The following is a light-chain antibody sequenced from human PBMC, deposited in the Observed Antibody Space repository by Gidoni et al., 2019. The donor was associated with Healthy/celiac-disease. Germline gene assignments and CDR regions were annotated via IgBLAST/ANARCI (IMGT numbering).Light chain of an antibody. CDR1: QSVSSSY. CDR2: GAS. Sequence: EIVLTQSPGTLSSSPGERATLSCRASQSVSSSYLAWYQQKPGQAPRLLIYGASSRATGIPDRFSGSGSGTDFTLTISRLEPEDFAVYYCQQYGSSPSLFTFGPGTKVDIK. CDR3: QQYGSSPSLFT. J-gene: IGKJ3*01. V-gene: IGKV3-20*01.